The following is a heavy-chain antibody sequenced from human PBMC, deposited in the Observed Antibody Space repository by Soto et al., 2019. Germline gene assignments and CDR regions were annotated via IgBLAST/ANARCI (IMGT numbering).Heavy chain of an antibody. CDR1: GGSISSGGYY. J-gene: IGHJ5*02. CDR2: NYYSGIT. Sequence: SETLSLTCTVSGGSISSGGYYWTWIRQHPGKGLEWIGYNYYSGITYYNPSLKSRVTISLDTSKNQFSLKLSSVTAADTAVYYCARDMFIYDSRTYHNPVNWFDPWGQGIPVTVSS. V-gene: IGHV4-31*03. D-gene: IGHD3-16*01. CDR3: ARDMFIYDSRTYHNPVNWFDP.